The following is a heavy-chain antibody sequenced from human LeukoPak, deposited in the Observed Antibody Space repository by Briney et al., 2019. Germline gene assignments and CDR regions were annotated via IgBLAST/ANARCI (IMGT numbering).Heavy chain of an antibody. CDR1: GGTFSSYA. CDR3: AIDRTLWAVAGTDPQGAFDI. D-gene: IGHD6-19*01. J-gene: IGHJ3*02. CDR2: IIPIFGTA. Sequence: SVKVSCKASGGTFSSYAISWVRQAPGQGLEWMGRIIPIFGTANYAQKFQGRVTITTDESTSTAYMELSSLRSEDTAVYYCAIDRTLWAVAGTDPQGAFDIWGQGTMVTVSS. V-gene: IGHV1-69*05.